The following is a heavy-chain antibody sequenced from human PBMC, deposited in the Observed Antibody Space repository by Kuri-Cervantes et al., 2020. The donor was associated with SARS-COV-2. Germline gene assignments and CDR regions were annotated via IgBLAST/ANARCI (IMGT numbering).Heavy chain of an antibody. D-gene: IGHD4-17*01. J-gene: IGHJ3*02. CDR3: ATYGEAFDI. V-gene: IGHV4-38-2*02. Sequence: GSLRLSCTVSGYSISSGYYWGWIRQPPGKGLEWIGRIYTSGSTNYNPSLKSRVTMSVDTSKNQFSLKLSSVTAADTAVYYCATYGEAFDIWGQGTMVTVSS. CDR2: IYTSGST. CDR1: GYSISSGYY.